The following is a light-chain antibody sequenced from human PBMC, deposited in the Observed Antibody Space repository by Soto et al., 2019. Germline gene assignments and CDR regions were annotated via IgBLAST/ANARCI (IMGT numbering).Light chain of an antibody. CDR3: QHYYDYSWT. V-gene: IGKV1-5*03. CDR1: QSIGDW. J-gene: IGKJ1*01. CDR2: KAS. Sequence: DVQMTQSPSTLSASVGDRVTITCRASQSIGDWLAWFQQKPGRAPKLLIYKASSLESGVPSTFSGSASRTEFTLTISRLQPDDFATYYCQHYYDYSWTFGQGTKVDIK.